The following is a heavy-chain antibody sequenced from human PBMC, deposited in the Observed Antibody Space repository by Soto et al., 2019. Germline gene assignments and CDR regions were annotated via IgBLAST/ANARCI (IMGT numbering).Heavy chain of an antibody. CDR1: GFTFSSYA. D-gene: IGHD2-15*01. J-gene: IGHJ5*02. CDR3: AKDCRGGSCYANWFDP. Sequence: EVQLLESGGGLVQPGGSLRLSCAASGFTFSSYAMSWVRQAPGKGLEWVSAISGSGGSTYYADSVKGRFTISRDNSKNTLDLQMNSLRAEDTAVYYCAKDCRGGSCYANWFDPWGQGTLVTVSS. CDR2: ISGSGGST. V-gene: IGHV3-23*01.